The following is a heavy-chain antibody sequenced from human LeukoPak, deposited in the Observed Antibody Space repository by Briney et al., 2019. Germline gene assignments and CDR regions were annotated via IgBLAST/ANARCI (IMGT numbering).Heavy chain of an antibody. CDR3: ARDTRVDLGYCSSTSCYAPNYYYYGMDV. V-gene: IGHV1-18*01. D-gene: IGHD2-2*01. CDR2: ISSYNGNT. J-gene: IGHJ6*02. CDR1: GYTFTSYG. Sequence: ASVKVPCKASGYTFTSYGISWGRRAPGQGLEWMGWISSYNGNTNYAQNLQGRVTMTTDTSTSTAYMELRSLRSDDTAVYYCARDTRVDLGYCSSTSCYAPNYYYYGMDVWGQGTTVTVSS.